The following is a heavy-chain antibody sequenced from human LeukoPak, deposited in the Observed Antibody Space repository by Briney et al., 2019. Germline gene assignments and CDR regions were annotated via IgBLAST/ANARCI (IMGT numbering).Heavy chain of an antibody. D-gene: IGHD6-19*01. V-gene: IGHV1-69*13. CDR2: IIPIFGTA. Sequence: ASVKVSCKASGGTFSSYAISWVRQAPGQGLEWMGGIIPIFGTANYAQKFQGRVTITADESTSTAYMKLSSLRSEDTAVYYCARDKEPVAVAERTIDYWGQGTLVTVSS. CDR3: ARDKEPVAVAERTIDY. CDR1: GGTFSSYA. J-gene: IGHJ4*02.